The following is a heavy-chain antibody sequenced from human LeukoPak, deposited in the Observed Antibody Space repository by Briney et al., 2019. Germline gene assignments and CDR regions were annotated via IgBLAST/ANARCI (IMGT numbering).Heavy chain of an antibody. J-gene: IGHJ6*02. V-gene: IGHV1-18*01. Sequence: PGASVKVSCKASGYTFTSYGISWVRQAPGQGLEWMGWISAYNGNTNYAQKLQGRVTMTTDTSTSTAYMELRSLRSDDTAVYYCARDVLSIAVAGKTYYYYGMDVWGQGTTVTASS. CDR2: ISAYNGNT. CDR1: GYTFTSYG. D-gene: IGHD6-19*01. CDR3: ARDVLSIAVAGKTYYYYGMDV.